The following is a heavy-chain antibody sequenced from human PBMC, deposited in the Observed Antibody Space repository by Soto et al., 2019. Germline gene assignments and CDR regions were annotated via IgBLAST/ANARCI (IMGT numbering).Heavy chain of an antibody. J-gene: IGHJ6*02. CDR2: IWYDGSNK. V-gene: IGHV3-30*02. D-gene: IGHD6-13*01. CDR1: GFTFSSYG. CDR3: AKSSSWDYYYGMDV. Sequence: GGSLRLSCAASGFTFSSYGMRWVRQAPGKGLEWVAVIWYDGSNKYYADSVKGRFTISRDNSKNTLYLQMNSLRAEDTAVYYCAKSSSWDYYYGMDVWGQGTTVTVSS.